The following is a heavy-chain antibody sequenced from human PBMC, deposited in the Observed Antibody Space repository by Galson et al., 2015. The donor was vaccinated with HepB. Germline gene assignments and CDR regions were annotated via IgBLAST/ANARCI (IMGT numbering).Heavy chain of an antibody. J-gene: IGHJ4*02. D-gene: IGHD2-15*01. V-gene: IGHV3-30*04. CDR3: ARDGGSWGGSFDY. Sequence: SLRLSCAASGFTFSSYAMHWVRQAPGKGLEWVAVISYDGSNKYCADSVKGRFTISRDNSKNTLYLQMNSLRAEDTAVYYCARDGGSWGGSFDYWGQGTLVTVSS. CDR1: GFTFSSYA. CDR2: ISYDGSNK.